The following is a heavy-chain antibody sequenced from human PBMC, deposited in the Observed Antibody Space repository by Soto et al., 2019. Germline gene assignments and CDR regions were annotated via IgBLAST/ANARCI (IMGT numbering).Heavy chain of an antibody. CDR1: GVAFSSYG. CDR2: IWYDGSNK. J-gene: IGHJ4*02. CDR3: ARMYYYDSSGSAPDY. Sequence: GGPLRISGAASGVAFSSYGMHWVRQGPGKGLEWVAVIWYDGSNKYYADSVKGRFTISRDNSKNTLYLQMNSLRAEDTAVYYCARMYYYDSSGSAPDYWGQGTLVTVSS. D-gene: IGHD3-22*01. V-gene: IGHV3-33*01.